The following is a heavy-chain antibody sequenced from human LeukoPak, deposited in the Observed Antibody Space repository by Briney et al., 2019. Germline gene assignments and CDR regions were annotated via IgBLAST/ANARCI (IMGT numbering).Heavy chain of an antibody. CDR2: INPSGGST. J-gene: IGHJ4*02. CDR3: ARDYPARGMATITRGFVDY. D-gene: IGHD5-24*01. V-gene: IGHV1-46*01. Sequence: VASVKVSCKASGYTFTGYYMHWVRQAPGQGLEWMGIINPSGGSTSYAQKFQGRVTMTRDTSTSTVYMELSSLRSEDTAVYYCARDYPARGMATITRGFVDYWGQGTLVTVSS. CDR1: GYTFTGYY.